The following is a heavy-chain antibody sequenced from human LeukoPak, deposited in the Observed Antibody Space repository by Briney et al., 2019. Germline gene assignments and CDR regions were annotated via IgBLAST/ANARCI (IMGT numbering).Heavy chain of an antibody. Sequence: GSLRLSCAASGFTFSSYAMSWVRQPPGKGLEWIGSIYYSGSTYYNPSLKSRVTISVDTSKNQFSLKLSSVTAADTAVYYCVRLRPEIMVYAYHYYYYMDVWGKGTTVTVSS. V-gene: IGHV4-38-2*01. J-gene: IGHJ6*03. CDR2: IYYSGST. CDR3: VRLRPEIMVYAYHYYYYMDV. D-gene: IGHD2-8*01. CDR1: GFTFSSYA.